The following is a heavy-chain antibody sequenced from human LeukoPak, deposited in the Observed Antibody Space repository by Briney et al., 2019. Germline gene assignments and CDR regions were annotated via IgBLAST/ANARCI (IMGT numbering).Heavy chain of an antibody. CDR1: GGSISSYY. Sequence: PSETLSLTCTVSGGSISSYYWSWIRQPPGKGLEWLGYIYYSGSTNYNLSLKSRVTVSVDTSKNQFSLKLSSVTAADTAVYYCARDGTTDGIFDYWGQGTLVTVSS. D-gene: IGHD1-7*01. CDR2: IYYSGST. J-gene: IGHJ4*02. CDR3: ARDGTTDGIFDY. V-gene: IGHV4-59*01.